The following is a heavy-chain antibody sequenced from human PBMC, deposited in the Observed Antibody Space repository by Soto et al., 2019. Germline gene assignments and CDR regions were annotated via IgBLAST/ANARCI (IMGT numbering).Heavy chain of an antibody. CDR1: GGSISSGDYY. Sequence: SETLSLTCTVSGGSISSGDYYWSWIRQPPGKGLEWIGYIYYSGSTYYNPSLKSRVTISVDTSKNQFSLKLSSVTAADAAVYYCAREELEPTIGDDYYYYGMDVWGQGTTVTV. J-gene: IGHJ6*02. CDR3: AREELEPTIGDDYYYYGMDV. CDR2: IYYSGST. D-gene: IGHD1-1*01. V-gene: IGHV4-30-4*01.